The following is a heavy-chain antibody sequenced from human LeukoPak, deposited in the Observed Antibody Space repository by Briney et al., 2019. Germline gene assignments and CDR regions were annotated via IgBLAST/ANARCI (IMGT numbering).Heavy chain of an antibody. J-gene: IGHJ6*03. V-gene: IGHV4-4*02. CDR3: ARLVGATIVEYYYMDV. Sequence: PSGTLSLTCAVSGGSISSSNWWSWVRQPPGKGLEWIGEINHSGSTNYNPSLKSRVTISVDTSKNQFSLKLSSVTAADTAVYYCARLVGATIVEYYYMDVWGKGTTVTVSS. CDR2: INHSGST. CDR1: GGSISSSNW. D-gene: IGHD1-26*01.